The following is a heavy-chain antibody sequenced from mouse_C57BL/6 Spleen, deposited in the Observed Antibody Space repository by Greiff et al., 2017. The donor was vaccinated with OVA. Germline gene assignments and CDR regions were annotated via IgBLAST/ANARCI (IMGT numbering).Heavy chain of an antibody. V-gene: IGHV1-18*01. CDR3: ARRAYGSSYGFAY. CDR1: GYTFTDYN. Sequence: VQLQQSGPELVKPGASVKIPCKASGYTFTDYNMDWVKQSHGKSLEWIGDINPNNGGTIYNQKFKGKATLTVDKSSSTAYMELRSLTSEDTAVYYCARRAYGSSYGFAYWGQGTLVTVSA. CDR2: INPNNGGT. J-gene: IGHJ3*01. D-gene: IGHD1-1*01.